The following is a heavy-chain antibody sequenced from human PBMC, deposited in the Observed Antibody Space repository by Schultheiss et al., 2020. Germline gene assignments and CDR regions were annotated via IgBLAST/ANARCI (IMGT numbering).Heavy chain of an antibody. CDR2: INSDGSTT. J-gene: IGHJ4*02. CDR1: GFTFNKYW. V-gene: IGHV3-74*03. CDR3: TRDYYGSGIGVFDY. D-gene: IGHD3-10*01. Sequence: GGSLRLSCAASGFTFNKYWMHWVRQVPGKGLVWVARINSDGSTTTYADSVKGRFTISRDNAKNNLHLQMNSPRAEDTALYYCTRDYYGSGIGVFDYWGQGILVTVSS.